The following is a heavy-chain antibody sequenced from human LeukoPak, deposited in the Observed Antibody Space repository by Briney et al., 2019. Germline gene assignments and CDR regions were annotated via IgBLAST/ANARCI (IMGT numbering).Heavy chain of an antibody. Sequence: GGSLRLSCAASGFTFSSYAMSWVRQAPGKGLEWVSAISGSGSSTYYADSVKGRFTISRDNSKNTLYLQMNSLRVEDTAVYYCAKDYGAVAGTGNFDYWGQGTLVTVSS. CDR2: ISGSGSST. D-gene: IGHD6-19*01. V-gene: IGHV3-23*01. CDR1: GFTFSSYA. J-gene: IGHJ4*02. CDR3: AKDYGAVAGTGNFDY.